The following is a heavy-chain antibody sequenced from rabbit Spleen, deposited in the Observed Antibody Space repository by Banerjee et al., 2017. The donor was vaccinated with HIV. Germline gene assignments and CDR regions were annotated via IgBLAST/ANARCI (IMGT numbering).Heavy chain of an antibody. CDR2: MNTATGKS. V-gene: IGHV1S45*01. Sequence: EESGGDLVKPEGSLPLTCTASGFTLSSYWLCWVRQAPGKGLEWIACMNTATGKSVYASWAKGRFTMSRTSSTTVTLQMTSLTAADTATYFCARDLVAVIGWNFNLWGPGTLVTVS. D-gene: IGHD1-1*01. CDR3: ARDLVAVIGWNFNL. CDR1: GFTLSSYW. J-gene: IGHJ4*01.